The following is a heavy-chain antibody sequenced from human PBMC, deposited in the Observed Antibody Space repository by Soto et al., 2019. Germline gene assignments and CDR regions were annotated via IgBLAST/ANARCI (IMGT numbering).Heavy chain of an antibody. V-gene: IGHV1-18*04. Sequence: GASVKVSCKASGYTFTSYGISWVRQAPGQGLEWMGWISAYNGNTNYAQKLQGRVTMTTDTSTSTAYMELRSLRSDDTAVYYCARDIVVVPAGNYYYYGMDVWGQGTTVTVSS. D-gene: IGHD2-2*01. CDR1: GYTFTSYG. J-gene: IGHJ6*02. CDR3: ARDIVVVPAGNYYYYGMDV. CDR2: ISAYNGNT.